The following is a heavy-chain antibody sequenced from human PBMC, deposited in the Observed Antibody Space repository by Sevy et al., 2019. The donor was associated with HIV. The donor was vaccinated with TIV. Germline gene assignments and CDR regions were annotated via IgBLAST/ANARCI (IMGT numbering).Heavy chain of an antibody. J-gene: IGHJ4*02. Sequence: ASVKVSCKTSGYTFTSYGITWVRQAPGQGLEWVGWINVYNGNTDYAQNFQGRVTMTTDTSTSTASLELRSLRSDDTGVYYCAREGLNYFENSPPSVGIDYWGQGTLVTVSS. CDR3: AREGLNYFENSPPSVGIDY. CDR1: GYTFTSYG. D-gene: IGHD3-10*01. V-gene: IGHV1-18*04. CDR2: INVYNGNT.